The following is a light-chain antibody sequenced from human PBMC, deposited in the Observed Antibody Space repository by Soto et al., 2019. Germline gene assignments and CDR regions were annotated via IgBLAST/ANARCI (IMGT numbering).Light chain of an antibody. CDR2: DAS. Sequence: EIVLTQSPATLSLSPGERATLSCRASQGVNSYLACYQHKAGQAPRLLIYDASNRATGIPARFSGSGSGTDFTLTISSLEPADFAVYYCQQRSDWPLTFGGGTKVEIK. J-gene: IGKJ4*01. V-gene: IGKV3-11*01. CDR1: QGVNSY. CDR3: QQRSDWPLT.